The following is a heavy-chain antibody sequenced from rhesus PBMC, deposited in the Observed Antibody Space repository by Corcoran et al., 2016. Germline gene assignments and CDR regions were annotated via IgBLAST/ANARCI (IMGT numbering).Heavy chain of an antibody. CDR2: ISYTGGST. V-gene: IGHV3S18*01. CDR3: ARDGIVVVFTAHFDY. J-gene: IGHJ4*01. Sequence: EVQLVASGGGLAKPGGSLRLSCAASGFSFSDYYMYWVRQAPGKGLEWVSGISYTGGSTYYADSVKGRFTISRENAKNTLYLQMDSLRAEDTAVYYCARDGIVVVFTAHFDYWGQGVLVTVSS. D-gene: IGHD2-27*01. CDR1: GFSFSDYY.